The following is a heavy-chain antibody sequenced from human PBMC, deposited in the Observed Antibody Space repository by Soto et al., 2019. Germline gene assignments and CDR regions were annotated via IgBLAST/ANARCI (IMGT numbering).Heavy chain of an antibody. Sequence: EVQLLESGGGLVQPGGSLRLSCAASGFTFSSYAMTWVRQAPGKGLEWVSAISGSGTNRYYADSVKGRFTISRDNSNNTLYLLMNSLRAEDTAVYYCAKDRVDYGDYRGLDYWGQGTLVTVSS. V-gene: IGHV3-23*01. D-gene: IGHD4-17*01. CDR1: GFTFSSYA. CDR3: AKDRVDYGDYRGLDY. J-gene: IGHJ4*02. CDR2: ISGSGTNR.